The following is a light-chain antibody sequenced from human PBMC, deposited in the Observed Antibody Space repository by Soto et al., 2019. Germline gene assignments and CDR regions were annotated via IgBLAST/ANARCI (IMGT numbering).Light chain of an antibody. V-gene: IGKV1-12*01. CDR2: GAS. CDR3: QQAYSFPLT. J-gene: IGKJ4*01. Sequence: DIQMTQSPSSVSASVGDRVTITCLASQGIGVWLGWYQQKPGKAPQLLIFGASGLQTGVPSRFSGSGSGTDFTLTISSLQPEDFATYYCQQAYSFPLTFGGGTKVEIK. CDR1: QGIGVW.